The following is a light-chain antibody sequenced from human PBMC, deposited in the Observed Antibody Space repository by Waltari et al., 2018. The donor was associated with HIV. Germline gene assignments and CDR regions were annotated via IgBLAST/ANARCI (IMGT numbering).Light chain of an antibody. V-gene: IGLV3-1*01. CDR3: QAWDGSNGV. CDR2: KAR. J-gene: IGLJ3*02. CDR1: NLEDKY. Sequence: SYELTQPPSVSVSPGQTASITCSGDNLEDKYVCWYQQKPGQSPGLVLYKARERPSGIPQRFSGSNSGNTATLTISGTQATDEADYFCQAWDGSNGVFGGGTKLTVL.